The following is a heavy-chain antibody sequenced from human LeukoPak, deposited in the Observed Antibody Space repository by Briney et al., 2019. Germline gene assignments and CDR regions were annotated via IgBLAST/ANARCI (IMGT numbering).Heavy chain of an antibody. CDR2: INHSGST. Sequence: SETLSLTCAVYGGSFSGYYWSWIRQPPGKGLEWIGEINHSGSTNYNPSLKSRVTISVDTSKNQFSLKLSSVTAADTAVYYCARDHVASIAARVNWFDPWGQGTLVTVSS. V-gene: IGHV4-34*01. J-gene: IGHJ5*02. CDR1: GGSFSGYY. D-gene: IGHD6-6*01. CDR3: ARDHVASIAARVNWFDP.